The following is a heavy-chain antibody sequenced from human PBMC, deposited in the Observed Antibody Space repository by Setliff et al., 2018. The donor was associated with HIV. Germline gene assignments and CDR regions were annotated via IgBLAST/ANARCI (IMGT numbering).Heavy chain of an antibody. CDR2: IIPIRGVA. J-gene: IGHJ4*02. D-gene: IGHD6-19*01. Sequence: SVKVSCKSSRSTFNSHTINWVRQAPGQGPDWMGRIIPIRGVANYAQRFQGKVTITADKSTSTAYMELTSMRSEDTPVYYCVSDSGWSVYYFYYWGQGTLVTVSA. CDR3: VSDSGWSVYYFYY. V-gene: IGHV1-69*02. CDR1: RSTFNSHT.